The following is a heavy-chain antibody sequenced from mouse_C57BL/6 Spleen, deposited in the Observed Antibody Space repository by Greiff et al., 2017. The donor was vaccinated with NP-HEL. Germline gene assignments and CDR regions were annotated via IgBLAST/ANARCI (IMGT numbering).Heavy chain of an antibody. J-gene: IGHJ2*01. CDR3: AGSPLLLLGY. CDR2: INPNNGGT. CDR1: GYTFTDYN. Sequence: VQLKQSGPELVKPGASVKMSCKASGYTFTDYNMHWVKQSHGKSLEWIGYINPNNGGTSYNQKFKGKATLTVNKSSSTAYMELCSLTSEDSAVYYCAGSPLLLLGYWGQGTTLTVSS. V-gene: IGHV1-22*01. D-gene: IGHD1-1*01.